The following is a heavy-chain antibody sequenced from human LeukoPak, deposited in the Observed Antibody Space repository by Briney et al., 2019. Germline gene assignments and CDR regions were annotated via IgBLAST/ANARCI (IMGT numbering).Heavy chain of an antibody. CDR1: GGSISSGGYS. D-gene: IGHD3-3*01. CDR3: ARVRFLEWLTPDNWFDP. Sequence: PSETLSLTCAVSGGSISSGGYSWSWIRQPPGKGLEWIGYIYHSGSTYYNPSLKSRVTISVDRSKNQFSLKLSSVTAADTAVYYCARVRFLEWLTPDNWFDPWGQGTLVTVSS. V-gene: IGHV4-30-2*01. J-gene: IGHJ5*02. CDR2: IYHSGST.